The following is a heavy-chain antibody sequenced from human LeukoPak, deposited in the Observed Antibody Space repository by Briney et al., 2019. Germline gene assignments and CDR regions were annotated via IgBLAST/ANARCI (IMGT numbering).Heavy chain of an antibody. V-gene: IGHV3-23*01. Sequence: PSETLSLTCTVSGGSVSSSSYYWGWIRQPPGKGLEWVSAISGSGGSTYYADSVKGRFTISRDNSKNTLYLHMNSLRAEDTAVYYCANYKWELRYFDYWGQGTLVTVSS. D-gene: IGHD1-26*01. CDR3: ANYKWELRYFDY. CDR1: GGSVSSSSYY. J-gene: IGHJ4*03. CDR2: ISGSGGST.